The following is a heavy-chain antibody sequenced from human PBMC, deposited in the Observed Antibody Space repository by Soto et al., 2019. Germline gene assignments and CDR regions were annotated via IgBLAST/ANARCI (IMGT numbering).Heavy chain of an antibody. V-gene: IGHV4-59*01. J-gene: IGHJ6*02. CDR1: GGSISAYY. D-gene: IGHD3-16*02. CDR3: AGLDFVFVWGSYPDHYYVLAF. Sequence: SETLSLTCTVSGGSISAYYWSWIRQPPGKGLEWIGYIYYSGSTNYNPSIKSRVTISVDTSKNQFSLKLSSVTAADTAVYFCAGLDFVFVWGSYPDHYYVLAFWGQGSTVTVSS. CDR2: IYYSGST.